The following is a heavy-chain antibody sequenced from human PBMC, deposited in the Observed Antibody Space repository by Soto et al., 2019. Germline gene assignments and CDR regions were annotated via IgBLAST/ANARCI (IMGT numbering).Heavy chain of an antibody. CDR1: GGTFSSYA. CDR3: ARSQGSSTSLEIYYYYYYGMDV. D-gene: IGHD2-2*01. V-gene: IGHV1-69*01. CDR2: IMPISGRA. Sequence: QVQLVQSGAEVKKPGSSVKVSCKASGGTFSSYAISWVRQAPGQGLEWMGGIMPISGRANYAQKFQGRVTITADESTSTVSMELSSLRSEDTAVYFCARSQGSSTSLEIYYYYYYGMDVWGQGTTVTVSS. J-gene: IGHJ6*02.